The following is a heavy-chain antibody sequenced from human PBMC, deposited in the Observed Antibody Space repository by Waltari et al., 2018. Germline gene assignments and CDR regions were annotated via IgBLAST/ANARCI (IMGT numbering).Heavy chain of an antibody. CDR1: GGSISSSSYY. CDR3: ARDHLGYCSSTSCYRFDP. CDR2: IYYSGST. J-gene: IGHJ5*02. D-gene: IGHD2-2*02. V-gene: IGHV4-39*07. Sequence: QLQLQESGPGLVKPSETLSLTCTVSGGSISSSSYYWGWIRQPPGKGLEWIGSIYYSGSTYYNPSLKSRVTISVDTSKNQFSLKLSSVTAADTAVYYCARDHLGYCSSTSCYRFDPWGQGTLVTVSS.